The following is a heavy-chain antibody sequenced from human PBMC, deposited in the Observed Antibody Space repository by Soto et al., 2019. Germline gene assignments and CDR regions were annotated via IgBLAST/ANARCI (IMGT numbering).Heavy chain of an antibody. D-gene: IGHD3-3*01. Sequence: ASVKVSCKASGYTFTSYGISWVRQAPGQGLEWMGWISAYNGNTNYAQKLQGRVTMTTDTSTSTAYMELRSLRSDDTAVYYCARDGRGWSGSPGWFDPWGQGTLVTVSS. V-gene: IGHV1-18*01. CDR3: ARDGRGWSGSPGWFDP. CDR1: GYTFTSYG. CDR2: ISAYNGNT. J-gene: IGHJ5*02.